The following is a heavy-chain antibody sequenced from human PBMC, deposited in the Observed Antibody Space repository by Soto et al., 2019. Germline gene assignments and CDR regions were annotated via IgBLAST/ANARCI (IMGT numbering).Heavy chain of an antibody. CDR2: INNDGSST. D-gene: IGHD3-10*01. CDR1: GFTFGSYW. Sequence: EVQLVESGGGLVQPGGSLRLSCAVSGFTFGSYWMHWVRQTPGKGLVWVSHINNDGSSTTYADSVKGRFTISRDNAKNTLYLQMNSLRAEDMAVYYCARGGSGIPFQHWGQGTLVTVSS. V-gene: IGHV3-74*01. CDR3: ARGGSGIPFQH. J-gene: IGHJ1*01.